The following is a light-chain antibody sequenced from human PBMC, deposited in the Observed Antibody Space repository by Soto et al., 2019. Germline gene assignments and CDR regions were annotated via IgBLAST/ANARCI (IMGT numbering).Light chain of an antibody. CDR2: GAS. CDR3: LQYGSTPFT. CDR1: QSVSTNY. J-gene: IGKJ3*01. Sequence: EIVLTQSPGTLSLSPGDRATLSCRASQSVSTNYLAWYQQKLGQAPRLLIYGASSRAPGIPDRFSGNGSGTDFTLTISRLEPEDFAVYYCLQYGSTPFTFGPGTKVDIK. V-gene: IGKV3-20*01.